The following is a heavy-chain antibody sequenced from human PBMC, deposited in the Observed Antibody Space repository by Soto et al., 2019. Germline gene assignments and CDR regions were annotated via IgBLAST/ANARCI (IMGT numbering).Heavy chain of an antibody. CDR3: ARRNEVLRWNFDY. J-gene: IGHJ4*02. CDR1: GFSLTNAKMG. D-gene: IGHD3-10*01. Sequence: QVTLKESGPVLVKPTETFTLTCTVSGFSLTNAKMGVSWIRQPPGKALEWLAHIFWNDEKTYSTSLKSKLTISKDNSKSQVVLTMTNMDPVDTATYYCARRNEVLRWNFDYGGQGALVTVSS. V-gene: IGHV2-26*01. CDR2: IFWNDEK.